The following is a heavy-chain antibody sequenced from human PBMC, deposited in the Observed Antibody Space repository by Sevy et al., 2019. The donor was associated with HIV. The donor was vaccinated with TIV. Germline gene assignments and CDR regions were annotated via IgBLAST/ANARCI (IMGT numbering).Heavy chain of an antibody. CDR2: IKQDGSEK. D-gene: IGHD1-1*01. V-gene: IGHV3-7*01. Sequence: GGSLRLSCAASGFTFSSFWMHWVRQAPGKGLEWVANIKQDGSEKYYVHSVKGRFTISRDNAKNSLYLQMNSLRAEDTAVCYCAREIGGGNSFWGQGTLVTVSS. J-gene: IGHJ4*02. CDR3: AREIGGGNSF. CDR1: GFTFSSFW.